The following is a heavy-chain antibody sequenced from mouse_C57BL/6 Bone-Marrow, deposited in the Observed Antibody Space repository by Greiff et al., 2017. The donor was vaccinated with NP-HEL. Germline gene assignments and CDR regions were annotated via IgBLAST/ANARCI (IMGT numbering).Heavy chain of an antibody. CDR2: ISDGGSYT. J-gene: IGHJ1*03. D-gene: IGHD1-1*01. V-gene: IGHV5-4*01. CDR3: AREYYGSLWYFDV. Sequence: EVQGVESGGGLVKPGGSLKLSCAASGFTFSSYAMSWVRQTPEQRLEWVATISDGGSYTSYPDNVKGRFTISRDNAKNNLYLQMSQLKSEDTAMYYCAREYYGSLWYFDVGGTGTTVTVSS. CDR1: GFTFSSYA.